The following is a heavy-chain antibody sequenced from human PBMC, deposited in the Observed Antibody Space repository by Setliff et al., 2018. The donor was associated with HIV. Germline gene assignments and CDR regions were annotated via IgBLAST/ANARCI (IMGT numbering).Heavy chain of an antibody. V-gene: IGHV3-23*01. Sequence: GGSLRLSCAASGFTFSSYSMNWVRQAPGKGLEWVSSISATGETTYYADSVKGRFTISRDYSKNMVYLQMSSLRAEDTALYYCATTVTTKSSWGGYWGQGTLVTVSS. D-gene: IGHD4-17*01. CDR2: ISATGETT. CDR1: GFTFSSYS. J-gene: IGHJ4*02. CDR3: ATTVTTKSSWGGY.